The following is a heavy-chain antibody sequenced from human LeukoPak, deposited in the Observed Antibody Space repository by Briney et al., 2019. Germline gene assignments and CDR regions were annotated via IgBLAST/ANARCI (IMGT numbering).Heavy chain of an antibody. CDR2: INPNSGGT. Sequence: GASVKVSCKASGYTFTGYYMHWVRQAPGQGLEWMGWINPNSGGTNYAQKFQGRVTMTRDTSISTAYMELSRLRSDDTAVYYCARGGPLLRYFDWLPPGYWGQGTLVTVSS. V-gene: IGHV1-2*02. J-gene: IGHJ4*02. CDR1: GYTFTGYY. CDR3: ARGGPLLRYFDWLPPGY. D-gene: IGHD3-9*01.